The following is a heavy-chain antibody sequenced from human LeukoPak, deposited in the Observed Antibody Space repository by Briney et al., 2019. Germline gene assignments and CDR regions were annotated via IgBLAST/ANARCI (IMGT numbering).Heavy chain of an antibody. V-gene: IGHV4-34*01. CDR1: GGSFSGYY. Sequence: SETLSLTCAVYGGSFSGYYWSWIRQPPGKGLEWIGEINHSGSTNYNPSLKSRVTISVDTSKNQFSLKLSSVAAADTAVYYCARTHDSSGYYFDDWGQGTLVTVSS. CDR2: INHSGST. D-gene: IGHD3-22*01. J-gene: IGHJ4*02. CDR3: ARTHDSSGYYFDD.